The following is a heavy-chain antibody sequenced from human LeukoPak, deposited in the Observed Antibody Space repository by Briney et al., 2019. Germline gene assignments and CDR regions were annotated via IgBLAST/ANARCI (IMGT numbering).Heavy chain of an antibody. J-gene: IGHJ4*02. CDR1: GFTFSSYG. CDR3: AKGGSGSYYGVTQQVCNYYFDY. V-gene: IGHV3-30*02. Sequence: GGSLRLSCAASGFTFSSYGMHWVRQAPGKGLEWVAFIRYDGSNKYYADSVKGRFTISRDNSKNTLYLQMNSLRAEDTAVYYCAKGGSGSYYGVTQQVCNYYFDYWGQGTLVTVSS. CDR2: IRYDGSNK. D-gene: IGHD1-26*01.